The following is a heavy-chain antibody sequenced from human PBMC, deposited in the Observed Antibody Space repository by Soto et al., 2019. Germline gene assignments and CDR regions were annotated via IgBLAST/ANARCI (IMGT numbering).Heavy chain of an antibody. Sequence: QVQVVESGEGLVKPGGSLRLSCAASGFTFSEYYMSWIRQAPGKGLEWVSFISSSSDSTKYADSVKGRFTISRDNAKNSLYLQLNSLRAEDTAVYYCARGGVKGTTSRGQVYNWGQGTLVTVSS. J-gene: IGHJ4*02. V-gene: IGHV3-11*06. CDR3: ARGGVKGTTSRGQVYN. CDR1: GFTFSEYY. CDR2: ISSSSDST. D-gene: IGHD1-7*01.